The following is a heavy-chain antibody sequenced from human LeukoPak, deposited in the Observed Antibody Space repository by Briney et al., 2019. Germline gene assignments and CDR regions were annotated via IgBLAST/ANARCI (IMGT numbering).Heavy chain of an antibody. V-gene: IGHV3-9*01. D-gene: IGHD5-18*01. CDR1: GFTFDDYA. CDR2: ISWNSGSI. J-gene: IGHJ4*02. CDR3: AKDRRGYSYGPFDY. Sequence: GRSLRLSCAASGFTFDDYAMHWVRQAPGNGLEWVSGISWNSGSIGYADSVKGRFTISRDNAKNSLYLQMNSLRAEDTALYYCAKDRRGYSYGPFDYWGQGTLVTVSS.